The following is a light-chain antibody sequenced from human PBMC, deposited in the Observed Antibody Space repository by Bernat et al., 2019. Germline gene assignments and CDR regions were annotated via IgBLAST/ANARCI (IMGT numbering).Light chain of an antibody. CDR3: QQRSNWPRT. Sequence: EIVLTQSPATLSLSPGERATLSCRASQSVSSYLAWYQQKPGQAPRLLIYDASNRATGIPGRISGSGSGTDFTLTISSLEPEDFAVYCCQQRSNWPRTFGQGTKVEIK. J-gene: IGKJ1*01. V-gene: IGKV3-11*01. CDR2: DAS. CDR1: QSVSSY.